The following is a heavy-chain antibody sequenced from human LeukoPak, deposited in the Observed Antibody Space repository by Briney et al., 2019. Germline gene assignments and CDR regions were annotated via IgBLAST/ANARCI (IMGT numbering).Heavy chain of an antibody. J-gene: IGHJ4*02. CDR3: ARDRYDILTGSRFSPGFDY. CDR1: GYTFTSYG. D-gene: IGHD3-9*01. Sequence: ASVKVSCKASGYTFTSYGISWVRQAPGQGLEWMGWISAYNGNTNYAQKLQGRVTMTTDTSTSTAYMELRSLRSDDTAVYYCARDRYDILTGSRFSPGFDYWGQGTLVTVSS. CDR2: ISAYNGNT. V-gene: IGHV1-18*01.